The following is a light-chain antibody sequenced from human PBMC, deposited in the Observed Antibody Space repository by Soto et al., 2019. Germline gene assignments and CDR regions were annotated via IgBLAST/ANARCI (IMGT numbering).Light chain of an antibody. J-gene: IGLJ1*01. Sequence: QSALTQPASVSGSPGQSITISCTGTRRDVGSYNLVSWYQQHPGKAPKVMIYEVSKRPSGVLNRFSGSKSGNTASLTFSGLQAEDEADYYCCSYAGSSTYGFGTGTKVTVL. V-gene: IGLV2-23*02. CDR1: RRDVGSYNL. CDR3: CSYAGSSTYG. CDR2: EVS.